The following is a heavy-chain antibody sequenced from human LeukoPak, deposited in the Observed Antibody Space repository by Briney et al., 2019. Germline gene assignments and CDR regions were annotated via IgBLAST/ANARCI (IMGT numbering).Heavy chain of an antibody. V-gene: IGHV5-51*01. Sequence: GESLKISCKGSGYSFTSYWIGWVRQMPGKGLEWMGIIYPGDSDTTYSPPFQGQVTISADKSISTAYLQWSSLKASDTAMYYCARGTVTTTGYNWFDPWGQGTLVTVSS. CDR1: GYSFTSYW. CDR2: IYPGDSDT. CDR3: ARGTVTTTGYNWFDP. J-gene: IGHJ5*02. D-gene: IGHD4-17*01.